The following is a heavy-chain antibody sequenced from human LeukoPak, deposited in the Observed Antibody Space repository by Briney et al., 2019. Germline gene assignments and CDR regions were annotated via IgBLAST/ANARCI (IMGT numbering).Heavy chain of an antibody. J-gene: IGHJ4*02. Sequence: GGSLRLSCAASEFTFSTHAMSWVRQAPGRGLEWVSAISGSGGSTYYADSVRGRFTISRDNSKNTLYVQMNSLRAEDTAVYYCAKRGSGTSAFEYWGQGTLVTVSS. D-gene: IGHD1-1*01. V-gene: IGHV3-23*01. CDR1: EFTFSTHA. CDR2: ISGSGGST. CDR3: AKRGSGTSAFEY.